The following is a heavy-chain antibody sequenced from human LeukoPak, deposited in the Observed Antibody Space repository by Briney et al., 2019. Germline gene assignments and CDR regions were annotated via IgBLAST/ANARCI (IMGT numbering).Heavy chain of an antibody. V-gene: IGHV1-18*01. D-gene: IGHD2-2*02. J-gene: IGHJ4*02. CDR2: ISAYNGNT. Sequence: WASVKVSCKASGYTFTSYGISWVRQAPGQGLEWMGWISAYNGNTNYAQKLQGRVTMTTDTSTSTAYMELRSLRSDDTAVYYCARHSLGYCSSTSCYKGGADYWGQGTLVTVSS. CDR3: ARHSLGYCSSTSCYKGGADY. CDR1: GYTFTSYG.